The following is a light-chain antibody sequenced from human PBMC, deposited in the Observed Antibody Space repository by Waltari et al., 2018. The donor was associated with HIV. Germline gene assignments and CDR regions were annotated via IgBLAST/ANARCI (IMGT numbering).Light chain of an antibody. Sequence: EIVLPQSPRTLSLSPGERATLSCRASQTVTSNYLACYQMKPGQAPRLLIYGASSRASGVPDKCSGSWSGTCFTLTIARLQPEDVAVYYCHQYGTSPQTFGQGSKVEIK. J-gene: IGKJ2*01. V-gene: IGKV3-20*01. CDR2: GAS. CDR3: HQYGTSPQT. CDR1: QTVTSNY.